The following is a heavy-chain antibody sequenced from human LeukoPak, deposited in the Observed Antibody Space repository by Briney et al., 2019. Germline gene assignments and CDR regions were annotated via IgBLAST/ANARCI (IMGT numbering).Heavy chain of an antibody. V-gene: IGHV1-2*02. CDR2: INPNSGGT. D-gene: IGHD3-10*02. CDR1: GYTFTGYY. J-gene: IGHJ5*02. CDR3: ARDLRSGSYYNWFDP. Sequence: ASVKVSCKASGYTFTGYYMHWVRQAPGQGLEWMGWINPNSGGTNYAQKLQGRVTMTTDTSTSTAYMELRSLRSDDTAVYYCARDLRSGSYYNWFDPWGQGTLVTVSS.